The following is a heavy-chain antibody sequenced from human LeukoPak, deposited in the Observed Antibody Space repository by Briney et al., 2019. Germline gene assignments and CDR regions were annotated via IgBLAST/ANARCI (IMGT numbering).Heavy chain of an antibody. D-gene: IGHD4-23*01. Sequence: SETLSLTCSGSGGSISSYYWSWIRQSPGKGLEWIGYISYSGSTNDDPSLKSRVIISVDTSKNQFSLKLSSVTAADTAVYYCARGGVTTVVTSYWYFDLWGRGTLVTVSS. V-gene: IGHV4-59*01. CDR3: ARGGVTTVVTSYWYFDL. CDR1: GGSISSYY. CDR2: ISYSGST. J-gene: IGHJ2*01.